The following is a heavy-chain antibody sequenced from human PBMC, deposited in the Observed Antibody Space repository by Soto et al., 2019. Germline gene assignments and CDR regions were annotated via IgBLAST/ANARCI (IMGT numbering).Heavy chain of an antibody. Sequence: PGGSLRLSCAASGFSFSDFGMYWVRQAPGKGLEWVAVVSNAGSSTFYVDSVKGRLTISRDNSKRTVYLQMNSLRAEDTAVYYCAKGYLYCSGGSCYGPVDFWGKGTLVTVSS. CDR3: AKGYLYCSGGSCYGPVDF. J-gene: IGHJ4*02. D-gene: IGHD2-15*01. V-gene: IGHV3-30*18. CDR2: VSNAGSST. CDR1: GFSFSDFG.